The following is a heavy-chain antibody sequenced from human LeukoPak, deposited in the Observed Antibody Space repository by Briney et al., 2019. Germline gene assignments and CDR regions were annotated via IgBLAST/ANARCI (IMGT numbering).Heavy chain of an antibody. V-gene: IGHV1-69*13. CDR2: IIPIFGTA. J-gene: IGHJ4*02. Sequence: SVKVSCTASGGTFSSYAISWVRQAPGQGLEWLGGIIPIFGTANYAQKFQGRVTITADESTSTAYMELSSLRSEDTAVYYCARDRLTGSGYYVGDWGQGTLVTVSS. D-gene: IGHD3-22*01. CDR3: ARDRLTGSGYYVGD. CDR1: GGTFSSYA.